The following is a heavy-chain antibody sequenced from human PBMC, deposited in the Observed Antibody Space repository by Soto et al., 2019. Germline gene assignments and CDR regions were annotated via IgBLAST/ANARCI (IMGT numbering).Heavy chain of an antibody. D-gene: IGHD6-13*01. J-gene: IGHJ6*02. V-gene: IGHV1-69*02. CDR1: GGTFSSYT. CDR3: ASTAAGDYYYYGMDV. CDR2: IIPILGIA. Sequence: QVQLVQSGAEVKKPGSSVKVSCKASGGTFSSYTISWVRQAPGQGLEWMGRIIPILGIANYAQKFQGRVTITADKSTSTAYMELSSLRSEDTAVYYCASTAAGDYYYYGMDVWGQGTTVTVSS.